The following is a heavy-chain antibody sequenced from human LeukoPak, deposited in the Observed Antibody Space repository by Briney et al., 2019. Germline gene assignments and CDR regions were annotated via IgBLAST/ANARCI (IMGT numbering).Heavy chain of an antibody. Sequence: GGSLRLSCVSSGFIFSSYWMTWVRQAPGKGLERVSVMRSAGTTSYADCVKGRFTISRDSSKNMLYLQMTSLRAEDTAMYYCARESWKGSTTDGFDIWGQGTMVTVSS. J-gene: IGHJ3*02. CDR1: GFIFSSYW. D-gene: IGHD5/OR15-5a*01. CDR3: ARESWKGSTTDGFDI. V-gene: IGHV3-53*01. CDR2: MRSAGTT.